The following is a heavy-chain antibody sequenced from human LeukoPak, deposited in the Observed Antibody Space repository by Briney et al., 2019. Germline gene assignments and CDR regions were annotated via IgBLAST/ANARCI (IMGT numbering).Heavy chain of an antibody. CDR1: GYTFTSYY. D-gene: IGHD4-17*01. CDR3: ARDPDYGDYVNGFDY. CDR2: INPSGGST. V-gene: IGHV1-46*01. J-gene: IGHJ4*02. Sequence: ASVKVSCKSSGYTFTSYYMHWVRQAPGQGLEWMAIINPSGGSTSYAQKFQGRVTMTRDTSTSTVYMELSSLRSEDTAVYYCARDPDYGDYVNGFDYWGQGTLVTVSS.